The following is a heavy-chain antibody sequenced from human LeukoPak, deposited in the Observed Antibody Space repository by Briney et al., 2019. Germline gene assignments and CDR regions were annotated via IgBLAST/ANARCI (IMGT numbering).Heavy chain of an antibody. D-gene: IGHD3-22*01. CDR2: ITPSGGSR. CDR3: ARDRTKGNRSGYADAFDI. J-gene: IGHJ3*02. V-gene: IGHV1-46*01. CDR1: GYTFTTYY. Sequence: ASVRVSCKASGYTFTTYYVHWVRQAPGQGLEWMGIITPSGGSRGYAQKFQGRITMTRDTSTSTVYMELSSLRSEDTAVYYCARDRTKGNRSGYADAFDIWGQGTKVTVSS.